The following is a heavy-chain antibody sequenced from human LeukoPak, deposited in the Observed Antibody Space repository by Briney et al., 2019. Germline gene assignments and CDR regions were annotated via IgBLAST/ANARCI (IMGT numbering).Heavy chain of an antibody. CDR3: ARGPGIAAAGTTYDY. CDR2: IYYSGST. J-gene: IGHJ4*02. D-gene: IGHD6-13*01. Sequence: SEALSLTCTVSGGSISSSTYYWGWIRQPPGKGLEWIGSIYYSGSTYYNPSLKSRVTISVDTSKNQFSLKLSSVTAADTAVCYCARGPGIAAAGTTYDYWGQGTLVTVSS. CDR1: GGSISSSTYY. V-gene: IGHV4-39*01.